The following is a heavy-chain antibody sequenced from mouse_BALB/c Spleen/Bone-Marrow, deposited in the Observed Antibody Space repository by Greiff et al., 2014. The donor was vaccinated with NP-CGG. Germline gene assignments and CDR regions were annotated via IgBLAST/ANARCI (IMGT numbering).Heavy chain of an antibody. V-gene: IGHV14-3*02. Sequence: VQLKESGAELVKPGASVKLSCTASGFNIKDTYMHWGKQRPEQGLEGIGRIDPANGNTKYDPKFQGKATITADTSSNTAYLQLSSLTSEDTAVYYCARYYYGSSYFDYWGQGTTLTVSS. CDR3: ARYYYGSSYFDY. CDR2: IDPANGNT. CDR1: GFNIKDTY. J-gene: IGHJ2*01. D-gene: IGHD1-1*01.